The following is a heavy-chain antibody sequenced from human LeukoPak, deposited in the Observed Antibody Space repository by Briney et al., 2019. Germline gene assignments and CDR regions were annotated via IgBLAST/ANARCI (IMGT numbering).Heavy chain of an antibody. CDR1: GFTFSSYW. V-gene: IGHV3-7*03. J-gene: IGHJ1*01. CDR2: IKQDGSEK. CDR3: ARDGHYDILTGYFQD. Sequence: GGSLRLSCAASGFTFSSYWMSWVRQAPGKGLEWVANIKQDGSEKYYVDSVKGRFTISRDNAKNSLYLQMNSLRAEDTAVYYCARDGHYDILTGYFQDWGQGTLVTVPS. D-gene: IGHD3-9*01.